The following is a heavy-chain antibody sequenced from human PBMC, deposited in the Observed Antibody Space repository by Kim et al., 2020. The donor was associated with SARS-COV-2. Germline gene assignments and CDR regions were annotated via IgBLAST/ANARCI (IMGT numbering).Heavy chain of an antibody. CDR3: ARMVRGVINEMGYFDY. V-gene: IGHV4-59*01. Sequence: LKSRVTISVDTSKNQFSLKRSSVTAADTAVYYCARMVRGVINEMGYFDYWGQGTLVTVSS. J-gene: IGHJ4*02. D-gene: IGHD3-10*01.